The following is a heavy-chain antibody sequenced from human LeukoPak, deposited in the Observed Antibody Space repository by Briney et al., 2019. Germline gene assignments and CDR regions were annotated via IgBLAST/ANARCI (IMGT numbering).Heavy chain of an antibody. D-gene: IGHD2-2*01. Sequence: SETLSLTCTVSGGSISSYYWSWVRQPPGKGLEWIGYIYYSGSTNYNPSLKSRVTISVDTSKNQFSLKLSSVTAADTAVYYCASLLGYCSSTSCSYAFDIWGQGTMVTVSS. CDR2: IYYSGST. CDR3: ASLLGYCSSTSCSYAFDI. J-gene: IGHJ3*02. V-gene: IGHV4-59*01. CDR1: GGSISSYY.